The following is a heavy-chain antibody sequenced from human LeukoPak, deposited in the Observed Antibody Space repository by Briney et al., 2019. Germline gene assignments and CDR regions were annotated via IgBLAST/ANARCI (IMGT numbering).Heavy chain of an antibody. Sequence: GRSLRLSCAASGFTFSSYGMHWVRQAPGKGLEWVAVISYDGSNKYYADSVKGLFTISRDNSKNTLYLQMNSLRAEDTAVYYCAKDGGGGSYVCLDYWGQGTLVTVSS. J-gene: IGHJ4*02. CDR3: AKDGGGGSYVCLDY. V-gene: IGHV3-30*18. D-gene: IGHD1-26*01. CDR1: GFTFSSYG. CDR2: ISYDGSNK.